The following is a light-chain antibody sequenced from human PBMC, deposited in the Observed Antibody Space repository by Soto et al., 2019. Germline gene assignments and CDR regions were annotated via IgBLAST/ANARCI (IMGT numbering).Light chain of an antibody. CDR1: QSISSY. J-gene: IGKJ5*01. Sequence: DIQMTQSPSSLSASVGDRVTITCRASQSISSYLNWYQQKPGKAPNLLISGASGLQSGVPSRFSGSGSGTDFTLAISSLQPEDFATYYCQQNYSNPITFGQGTRLEIK. CDR2: GAS. V-gene: IGKV1-39*01. CDR3: QQNYSNPIT.